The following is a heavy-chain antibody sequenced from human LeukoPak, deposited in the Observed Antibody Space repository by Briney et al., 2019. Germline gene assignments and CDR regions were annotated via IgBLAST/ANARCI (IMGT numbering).Heavy chain of an antibody. CDR3: ARAPGIAAAGFFDY. D-gene: IGHD6-13*01. CDR2: ISSSSSYI. CDR1: GFTFSSYE. Sequence: GGSLRLPCAASGFTFSSYEMNWVRQAPGKGLEWVSSISSSSSYIYYADSVKGRFTISRDNAKNPLYLQMNSLRAEDTAVYYCARAPGIAAAGFFDYWGQGTLVTVSS. J-gene: IGHJ4*02. V-gene: IGHV3-21*01.